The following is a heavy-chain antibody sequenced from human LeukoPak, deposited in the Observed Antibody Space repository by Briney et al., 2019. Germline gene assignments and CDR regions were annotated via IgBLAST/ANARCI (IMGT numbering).Heavy chain of an antibody. V-gene: IGHV4-34*01. J-gene: IGHJ4*02. CDR3: ARAGGGYYDFWSGYYTPFFDY. D-gene: IGHD3-3*01. CDR2: INHSGST. Sequence: SETLSLTCAVYGGSFSGYYWSWIRQPPGKGLEWIGEINHSGSTNYNPSLKSRVTISVDTSKNQFSLKLSSVTAADTAVYNRARAGGGYYDFWSGYYTPFFDYWGQGTLVTVSS. CDR1: GGSFSGYY.